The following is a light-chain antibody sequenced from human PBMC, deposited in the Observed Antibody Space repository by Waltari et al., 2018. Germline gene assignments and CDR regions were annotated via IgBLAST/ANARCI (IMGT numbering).Light chain of an antibody. CDR2: GAS. J-gene: IGKJ4*01. V-gene: IGKV3-15*01. Sequence: EIVMTQSPATLSVSPGERATLSCRASQSVSSNLAWYQQKPGQAPRLLIYGASTRATGIPGRFSGSGSGTEFTLTISSLQSEEFAVYYCQQYNNWPPLTVGGGTKVEIK. CDR1: QSVSSN. CDR3: QQYNNWPPLT.